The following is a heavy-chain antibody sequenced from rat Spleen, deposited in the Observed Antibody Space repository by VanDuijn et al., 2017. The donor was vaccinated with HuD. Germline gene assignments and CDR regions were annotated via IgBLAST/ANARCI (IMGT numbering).Heavy chain of an antibody. CDR2: IIYDGSRT. Sequence: EVQLVESGGGLVQPGRSLKLSCAASGFTFSDYNMAWVRQAPKKGLEWVATIIYDGSRTYYRDSVKGRFTISRDNAKSTLYLQMDSLRSEDTATYYCARQQPSDYFDYWGQGVMVTVSS. CDR1: GFTFSDYN. CDR3: ARQQPSDYFDY. J-gene: IGHJ2*01. V-gene: IGHV5S10*01.